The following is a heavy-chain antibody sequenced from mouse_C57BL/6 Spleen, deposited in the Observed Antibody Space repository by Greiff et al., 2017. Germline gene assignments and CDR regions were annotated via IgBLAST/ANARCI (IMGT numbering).Heavy chain of an antibody. CDR1: GFTFSDYG. Sequence: VQLKESGGGLVKPGGSLKLSCAASGFTFSDYGMHWVRQAPEKGLEWVAYISSGSSTIYYADTVKGRFTISRDNAKNTLFLQMTSLRSEDTAMYYCARGGGNYWYFDVWGTGTTVTVSS. D-gene: IGHD2-1*01. CDR3: ARGGGNYWYFDV. J-gene: IGHJ1*03. V-gene: IGHV5-17*01. CDR2: ISSGSSTI.